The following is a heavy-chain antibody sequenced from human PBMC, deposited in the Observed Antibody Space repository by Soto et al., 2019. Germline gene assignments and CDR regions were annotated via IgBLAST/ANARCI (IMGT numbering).Heavy chain of an antibody. V-gene: IGHV2-5*02. Sequence: QITLKESGPTLVKPTQTLTLTCTFSGFSLSTTGMGVGWIRQPPGKALEWLALIYWDGEKRYSPSLKSRLTITKDTSNNQVVLTMTNMDPVDTATYYCAHRPWYAFEPWGQGILVTVSS. CDR2: IYWDGEK. D-gene: IGHD6-13*01. J-gene: IGHJ5*02. CDR1: GFSLSTTGMG. CDR3: AHRPWYAFEP.